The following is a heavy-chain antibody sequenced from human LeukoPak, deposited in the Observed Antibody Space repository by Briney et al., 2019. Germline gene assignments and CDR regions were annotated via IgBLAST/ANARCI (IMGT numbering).Heavy chain of an antibody. CDR1: GGPFSGYF. D-gene: IGHD3-3*01. V-gene: IGHV4-59*01. J-gene: IGHJ4*02. CDR3: ARSRSGYYSAFDY. Sequence: SETLSLTCAVSGGPFSGYFWSWIRQSSGKGLEWIGYIYYIGNTNYNPSLKSRVTISVDTSKNQFSLKVSSVTAADTAVYYCARSRSGYYSAFDYWGQGTLVTVSS. CDR2: IYYIGNT.